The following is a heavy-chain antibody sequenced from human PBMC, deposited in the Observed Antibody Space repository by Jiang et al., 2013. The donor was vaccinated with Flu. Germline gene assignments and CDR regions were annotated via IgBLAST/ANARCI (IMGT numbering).Heavy chain of an antibody. V-gene: IGHV1-2*04. CDR2: INPNSGGT. D-gene: IGHD3-3*01. Sequence: GAEVKKPGASVKVSCKASGYTFTGYYMHWVRQAPGQGLEWMGWINPNSGGTNYAQKFQGWVTMTRDTSISTAYMELSRLRSDDTAVYYCARSSALYYDFWSGLDYWGQGTLVTVSS. CDR3: ARSSALYYDFWSGLDY. J-gene: IGHJ4*02. CDR1: GYTFTGYY.